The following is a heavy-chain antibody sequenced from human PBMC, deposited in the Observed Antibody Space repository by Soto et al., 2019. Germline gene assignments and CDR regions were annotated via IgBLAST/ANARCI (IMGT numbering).Heavy chain of an antibody. V-gene: IGHV3-21*01. CDR1: GFTFSSYS. Sequence: PGGSLRLSCAASGFTFSSYSMNWVRQAPGKGLEWVSSISSSSSYIYYADSVKGRFTISRDNAKNSLYLQMNSLRAEDTAVYYCARYHSMTTDFDYWGQGTLVTVSS. CDR2: ISSSSSYI. J-gene: IGHJ4*02. CDR3: ARYHSMTTDFDY. D-gene: IGHD3-22*01.